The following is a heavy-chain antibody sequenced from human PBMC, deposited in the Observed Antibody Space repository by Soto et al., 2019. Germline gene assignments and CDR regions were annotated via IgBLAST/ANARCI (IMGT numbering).Heavy chain of an antibody. CDR1: GFTFSSYG. CDR3: ARVPTDCSGGSCYHYYYYGMDV. Sequence: GGSLRLSCAASGFTFSSYGMHWVRRAPGKGLEWVAVIWYDGSNKYYADSVKGRFTISRDNSKNTLYLQMNSLRAEDTAVYYCARVPTDCSGGSCYHYYYYGMDVWGQGTTVTVSS. D-gene: IGHD2-15*01. V-gene: IGHV3-33*01. CDR2: IWYDGSNK. J-gene: IGHJ6*02.